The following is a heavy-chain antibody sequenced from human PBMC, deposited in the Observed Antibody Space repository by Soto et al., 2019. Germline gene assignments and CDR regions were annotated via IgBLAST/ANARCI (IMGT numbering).Heavy chain of an antibody. CDR3: ARHGGYYFDY. V-gene: IGHV4-34*01. CDR2: IGHVGGT. Sequence: QVQLQQWGAGLLKPSETLSVTCAVYGGSFSGYYWSWIRQPPGKGLEWIGQIGHVGGTTYNPSLGTRDTISEDSSNNPCSLKVTSVTAADTAVYYCARHGGYYFDYWGQGAPVTVSS. J-gene: IGHJ4*02. D-gene: IGHD3-16*01. CDR1: GGSFSGYY.